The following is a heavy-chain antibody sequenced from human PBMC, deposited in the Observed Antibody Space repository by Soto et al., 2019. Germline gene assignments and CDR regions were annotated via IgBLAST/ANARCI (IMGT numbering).Heavy chain of an antibody. V-gene: IGHV1-8*01. D-gene: IGHD3-16*01. CDR2: MNPNSGNT. J-gene: IGHJ5*02. CDR1: GYTFTSYD. Sequence: QMQLVQSGAEVKKPGASVKVSCKASGYTFTSYDINWVRLATGQGLEWMGWMNPNSGNTAYAQKLQGRVTMTRNTSISTAYMELSSLRSEDTAVHDCARLKQDYAVAWGQGTLVTVSS. CDR3: ARLKQDYAVA.